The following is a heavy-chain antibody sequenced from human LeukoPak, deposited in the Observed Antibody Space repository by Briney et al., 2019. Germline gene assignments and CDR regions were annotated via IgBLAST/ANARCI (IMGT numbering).Heavy chain of an antibody. D-gene: IGHD3-22*01. CDR2: INTNTGNP. V-gene: IGHV7-4-1*02. CDR1: GYTFTSYA. Sequence: ASVKVSCKASGYTFTSYAMNWVRQAPGQGLEWMGWINTNTGNPTYAQGFAGRFVFSLDTSVSTAYLQISSLTAEDTAVYYCARVARRIGSGYYFEYWGQGTLVTVSS. CDR3: ARVARRIGSGYYFEY. J-gene: IGHJ4*02.